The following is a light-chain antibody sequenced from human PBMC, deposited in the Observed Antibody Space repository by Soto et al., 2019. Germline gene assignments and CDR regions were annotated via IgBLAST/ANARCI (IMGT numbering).Light chain of an antibody. J-gene: IGKJ1*01. CDR2: DAS. CDR1: QGVSRY. V-gene: IGKV3-11*01. CDR3: QYYDESMWT. Sequence: EIVLTQSPATLSLSPGERATLSCRASQGVSRYLAWYQQKPGQSPRLLIYDASNRATGIPARFSGSGSGTDFTLTISSLQSEDFAVYYCQYYDESMWTFGQGTKVDIK.